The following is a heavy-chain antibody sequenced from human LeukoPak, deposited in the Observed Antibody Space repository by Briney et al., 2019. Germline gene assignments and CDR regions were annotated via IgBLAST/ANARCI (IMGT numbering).Heavy chain of an antibody. D-gene: IGHD2-15*01. Sequence: SETLSLTCTVSGGSISSDYWSWIQQPPGKGLEWIGYIYYSGSTKYNPSLKSRVTISVDTSKNQFSLKLSSVTAADTAVYYCARYYCSGGSCYFVYWGQGTLVTVSS. V-gene: IGHV4-59*08. CDR1: GGSISSDY. CDR3: ARYYCSGGSCYFVY. J-gene: IGHJ4*02. CDR2: IYYSGST.